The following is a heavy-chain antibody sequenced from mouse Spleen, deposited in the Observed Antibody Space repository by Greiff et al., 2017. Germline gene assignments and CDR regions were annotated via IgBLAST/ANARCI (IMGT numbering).Heavy chain of an antibody. Sequence: VKLMESGPGLVAPLQSLSITCTISGFSLTSYGVHWVRQPPGKGLEWLVVIWSDGSTTYNSALKSRLSISKDNSKSQVFLKMNSLQTDDTAMYYCARHVRYGNYLDYWGQGTTLTVSS. CDR1: GFSLTSYG. D-gene: IGHD2-10*02. J-gene: IGHJ2*01. CDR2: IWSDGST. CDR3: ARHVRYGNYLDY. V-gene: IGHV2-6-1*01.